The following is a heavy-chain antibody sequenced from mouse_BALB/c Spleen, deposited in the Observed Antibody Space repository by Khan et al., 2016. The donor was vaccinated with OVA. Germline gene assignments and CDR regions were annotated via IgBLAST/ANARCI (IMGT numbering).Heavy chain of an antibody. D-gene: IGHD2-2*01. Sequence: QVQLQQSGAELVRPGASVKLSCKASGYTFTSYWMNWVKQRPGQGLEWIGMIDPSDSETHYNQIFKDKATLTVDKSSSTAYMKLSSLTSEDSAVYYCARREKYGYDPSWFAYWGQGTLVTVSA. CDR3: ARREKYGYDPSWFAY. CDR1: GYTFTSYW. CDR2: IDPSDSET. V-gene: IGHV1-61*01. J-gene: IGHJ3*01.